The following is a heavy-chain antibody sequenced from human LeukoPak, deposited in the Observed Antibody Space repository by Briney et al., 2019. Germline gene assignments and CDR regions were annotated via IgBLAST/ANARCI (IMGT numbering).Heavy chain of an antibody. CDR3: ASEPLLDSSGYYDAFDI. Sequence: SETLSLTCTVSGGSISSSSYYWGWIRQPPGKGLEWIGSIYYSGSTYYNPSLKSRVTISVDTSKNQFSLKLSSVTAADTAVYYCASEPLLDSSGYYDAFDIWGQGTMVTVSS. CDR2: IYYSGST. CDR1: GGSISSSSYY. J-gene: IGHJ3*02. V-gene: IGHV4-39*07. D-gene: IGHD3-22*01.